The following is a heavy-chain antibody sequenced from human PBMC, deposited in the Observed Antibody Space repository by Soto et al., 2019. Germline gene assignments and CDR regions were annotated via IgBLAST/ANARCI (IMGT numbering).Heavy chain of an antibody. Sequence: EVLLVESGGGLVQPGGTLTLSCAASRFTFGSDWRNWGRQGPGKGMEWVANIKGDGSEKYYVDSVEGRFTISRDNTTNSLDLQMNSLRVEDTAVYYCAAGFPPNFWGQGTLVTVSS. CDR3: AAGFPPNF. J-gene: IGHJ4*02. CDR1: RFTFGSDW. D-gene: IGHD3-10*01. CDR2: IKGDGSEK. V-gene: IGHV3-7*01.